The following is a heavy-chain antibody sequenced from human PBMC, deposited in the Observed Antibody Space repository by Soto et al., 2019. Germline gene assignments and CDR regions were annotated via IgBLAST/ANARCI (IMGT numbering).Heavy chain of an antibody. V-gene: IGHV4-59*01. Sequence: PSETLSLTCTVSGGSISTYYWSWIRQPPGKGLEWIGYINYSGRTNYNPSLKSRVTMSLDTSKNQFSLKLRSVTAADTAVFYCAKDLKLMGTPGGFDYWGQGTLVTVSS. CDR1: GGSISTYY. CDR3: AKDLKLMGTPGGFDY. J-gene: IGHJ4*02. CDR2: INYSGRT. D-gene: IGHD7-27*01.